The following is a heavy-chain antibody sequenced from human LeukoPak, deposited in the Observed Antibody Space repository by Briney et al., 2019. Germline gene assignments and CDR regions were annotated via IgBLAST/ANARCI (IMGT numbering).Heavy chain of an antibody. V-gene: IGHV4-34*01. D-gene: IGHD6-13*01. Sequence: SETLSLTCAVYGGSFSGYYWSWIRQPPGKGLEWIGEINHSGGTNYNPSLKSRVTISVDTSKNQFSLKLSSVTAADTAVYYCATGYSSSWVAFDIWGQGTMVTVSS. CDR3: ATGYSSSWVAFDI. J-gene: IGHJ3*02. CDR2: INHSGGT. CDR1: GGSFSGYY.